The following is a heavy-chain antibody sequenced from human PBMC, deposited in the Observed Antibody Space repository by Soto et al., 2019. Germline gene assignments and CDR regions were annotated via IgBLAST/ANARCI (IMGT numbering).Heavy chain of an antibody. J-gene: IGHJ6*02. Sequence: GASVKVSCKASGGTFSSYAISWVRQAPGQGLEWMGGIIPIFGTANYAQKFQGRVTITADESTSTAYMELSSLRSEDTAVYYCASTKRKGLTGDYVPYRSMDVWGQGTKVTVYS. D-gene: IGHD4-17*01. CDR1: GGTFSSYA. CDR3: ASTKRKGLTGDYVPYRSMDV. CDR2: IIPIFGTA. V-gene: IGHV1-69*13.